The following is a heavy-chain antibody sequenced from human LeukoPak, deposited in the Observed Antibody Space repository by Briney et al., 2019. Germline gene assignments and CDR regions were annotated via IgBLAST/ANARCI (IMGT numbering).Heavy chain of an antibody. D-gene: IGHD3-22*01. J-gene: IGHJ4*02. CDR1: GFTFSSYA. CDR2: ISGSGGST. CDR3: AKDRWATMIVVVRVAHDY. Sequence: GGSLRLSCAASGFTFSSYAMSWVRQAPGKGLEWVSAISGSGGSTYHADSVKGRFTISRDNSKNTLYLQMNSLRAEDTAVYYCAKDRWATMIVVVRVAHDYWGQGTLVTVSS. V-gene: IGHV3-23*01.